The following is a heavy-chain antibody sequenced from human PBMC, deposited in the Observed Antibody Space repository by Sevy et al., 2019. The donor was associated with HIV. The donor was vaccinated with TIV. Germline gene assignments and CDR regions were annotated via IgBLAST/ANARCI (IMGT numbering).Heavy chain of an antibody. D-gene: IGHD3-22*01. J-gene: IGHJ6*02. CDR3: ARHRRYYYDSSGYSYYGMDV. V-gene: IGHV5-51*01. CDR2: IYPGDSDT. Sequence: GESLKISCKGSGYSFTSYWIGWVRQMPGKGLEWMGIIYPGDSDTRYSLSFQGQVTISADKSISTAYLQWSSLKASDTAMYYCARHRRYYYDSSGYSYYGMDVWGQGTTVTVSS. CDR1: GYSFTSYW.